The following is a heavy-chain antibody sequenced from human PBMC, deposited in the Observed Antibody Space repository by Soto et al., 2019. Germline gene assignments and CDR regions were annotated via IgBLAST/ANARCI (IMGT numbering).Heavy chain of an antibody. J-gene: IGHJ4*02. D-gene: IGHD1-26*01. CDR1: GYSFTSLD. Sequence: QVQLVQSGAEVREPGASVKVSCKASGYSFTSLDINWVRQTAGQGLEWMGWMEPSTGRTGYAQKFQGRVTMTRDTSINTAYMELTTLTSDDPAFYYCARGVSAGVDYWGQGTLVIVSS. CDR2: MEPSTGRT. V-gene: IGHV1-8*01. CDR3: ARGVSAGVDY.